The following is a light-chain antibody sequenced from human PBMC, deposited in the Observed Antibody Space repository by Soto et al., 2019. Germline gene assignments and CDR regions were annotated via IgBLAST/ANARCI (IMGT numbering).Light chain of an antibody. CDR3: QQYNNWPLT. CDR1: QSVSIN. Sequence: EIVMTHSPGARSVSPGDGASFSCRASQSVSINLAWYQQKPGQAPRLLIYGASTGATAIPARFSGNGSGTEFTLTISSLQSEDFAVYYCQQYNNWPLTFGGGTKVAIK. V-gene: IGKV3-15*01. J-gene: IGKJ4*01. CDR2: GAS.